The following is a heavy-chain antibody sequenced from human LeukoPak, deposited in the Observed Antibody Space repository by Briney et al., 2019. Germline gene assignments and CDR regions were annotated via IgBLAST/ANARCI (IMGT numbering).Heavy chain of an antibody. CDR2: INHSGST. CDR1: GGSFSGYY. J-gene: IGHJ3*02. V-gene: IGHV4-34*01. CDR3: ARAKVVTATSDAFDI. D-gene: IGHD2-21*02. Sequence: SETLSLTCAVYGGSFSGYYWSWIRQPPGKGLEWIGEINHSGSTNYNPSLKSRVTISVDTSKNQFSLELSSVTAADTAVYYCARAKVVTATSDAFDIWGQGTMVTVSS.